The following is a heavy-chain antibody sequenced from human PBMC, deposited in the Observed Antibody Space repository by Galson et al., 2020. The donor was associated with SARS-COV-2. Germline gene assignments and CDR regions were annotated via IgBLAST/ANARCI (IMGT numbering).Heavy chain of an antibody. CDR2: IFHSGTP. CDR3: ARDRVRAMTHADYYFES. D-gene: IGHD2-21*02. CDR1: GDSVSSGAYY. V-gene: IGHV4-61*03. Sequence: ASETLSLTCTVSGDSVSSGAYYWSWIRQPPGKGLEWIGYIFHSGTPKYNPSLISRVTISTDTSNNHFSLRLTSVTAADTAVYYCARDRVRAMTHADYYFESWGQGSLVTVSS. J-gene: IGHJ4*02.